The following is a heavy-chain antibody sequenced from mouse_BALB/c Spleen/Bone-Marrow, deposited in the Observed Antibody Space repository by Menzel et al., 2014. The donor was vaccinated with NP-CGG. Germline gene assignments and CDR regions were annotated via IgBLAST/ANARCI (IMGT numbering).Heavy chain of an antibody. J-gene: IGHJ4*01. CDR1: GFTFSNYW. CDR2: IRLKSNNYAT. CDR3: TRGIYYGNYYAMDY. D-gene: IGHD2-1*01. V-gene: IGHV6-6*02. Sequence: EVKLEESGGGLVQPGGSMKLSCVASGFTFSNYWMNWVRQSPEKGLEWVAEIRLKSNNYATHYAEPVKGRFTISRDDSKSSVYLQMNNLRAEDTGIYYCTRGIYYGNYYAMDYWGQGTSVTVSS.